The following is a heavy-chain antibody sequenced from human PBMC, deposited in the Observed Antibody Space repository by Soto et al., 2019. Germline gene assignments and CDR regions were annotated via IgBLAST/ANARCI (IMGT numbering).Heavy chain of an antibody. J-gene: IGHJ4*02. V-gene: IGHV3-30*18. CDR2: ISYDGSDT. CDR1: GFAFSGYG. Sequence: VQLVESGGGVVQPGRSLRLSCAASGFAFSGYGMHWVRQAPGKGLEWVALISYDGSDTYYADSVKGRCTISRDNSKNTLYVQMNSLRAEDTAVYYCAKTDMGGSYDYWGQGTLVTVSS. CDR3: AKTDMGGSYDY. D-gene: IGHD1-26*01.